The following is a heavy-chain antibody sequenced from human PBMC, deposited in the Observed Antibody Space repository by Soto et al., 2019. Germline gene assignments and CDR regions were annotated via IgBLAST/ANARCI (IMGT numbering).Heavy chain of an antibody. CDR2: IGGFNGDT. D-gene: IGHD3-10*01. CDR3: ARSYSLSVLTGAY. J-gene: IGHJ4*02. V-gene: IGHV1-18*01. CDR1: GYTFTSYG. Sequence: QVQLVQSGAEVKKPGASVKVSCKASGYTFTSYGVTWVRQAPGQGLEWMGWIGGFNGDTNYAQKFQGRVTMTTDTPTSTAYMELRSLTSDDTAVYYCARSYSLSVLTGAYWGQGTLVTVSS.